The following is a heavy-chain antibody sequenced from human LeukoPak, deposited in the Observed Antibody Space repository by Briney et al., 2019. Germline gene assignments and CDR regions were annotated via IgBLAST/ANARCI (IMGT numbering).Heavy chain of an antibody. CDR3: TREGYCAFDI. CDR2: ISFDGNNK. D-gene: IGHD3-22*01. V-gene: IGHV3-30-3*01. Sequence: PGRSLRLSCAASGFTFTNYAMQWVRQAPGKGLEWVAIISFDGNNKDYADYVKGRFTISRDNSENTLFLQMKSLRAEDTAVYYCTREGYCAFDIWGQGTMVT. CDR1: GFTFTNYA. J-gene: IGHJ3*02.